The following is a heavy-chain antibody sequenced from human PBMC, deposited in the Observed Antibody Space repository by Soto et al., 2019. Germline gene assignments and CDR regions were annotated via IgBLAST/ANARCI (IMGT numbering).Heavy chain of an antibody. CDR3: ARDVARGGNFDY. D-gene: IGHD3-16*01. Sequence: QVQLQESGPGLLKPSQTLSLTCTVSGGSISSGGYYWSWIRQHPGKGLEWIGYIYYSGSTYYNPSLKSRVTISVDTSKNQFSLKLSSVTAADTAVYSCARDVARGGNFDYWGQGTLVTFSS. J-gene: IGHJ4*02. CDR1: GGSISSGGYY. CDR2: IYYSGST. V-gene: IGHV4-31*03.